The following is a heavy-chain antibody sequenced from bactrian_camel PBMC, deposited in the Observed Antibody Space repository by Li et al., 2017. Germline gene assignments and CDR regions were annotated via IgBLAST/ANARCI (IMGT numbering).Heavy chain of an antibody. CDR1: GFTLSSYP. D-gene: IGHD4*01. Sequence: VQLVESGGGLVQPGGSLRLSCTSSGFTLSSYPMSWVRQAPGKELEWVSSINIGTITTHYASSVKGRFTISRDNAKNTLYLLMNSLQIEDTAVYYCAARVFPLPPSIYDSLSWGDFPYRGQGTQVTVS. CDR3: AARVFPLPPSIYDSLSWGDFPY. J-gene: IGHJ6*01. V-gene: IGHV3S31*01. CDR2: INIGTITT.